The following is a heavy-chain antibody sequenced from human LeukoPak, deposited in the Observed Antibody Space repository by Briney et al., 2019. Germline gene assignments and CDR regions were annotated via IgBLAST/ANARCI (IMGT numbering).Heavy chain of an antibody. D-gene: IGHD6-13*01. CDR1: GFTFSSYS. V-gene: IGHV3-21*01. CDR2: ISGSGTYI. J-gene: IGHJ4*02. Sequence: PGGSLRLSCAASGFTFSSYSMNWVRQTPGKGLEWVSSISGSGTYIYYADSVKGRFTTSRDNAKNSLYLQMNSLRAEDTAVYYCAGFGAAGNFDYWGQGTLVTVSS. CDR3: AGFGAAGNFDY.